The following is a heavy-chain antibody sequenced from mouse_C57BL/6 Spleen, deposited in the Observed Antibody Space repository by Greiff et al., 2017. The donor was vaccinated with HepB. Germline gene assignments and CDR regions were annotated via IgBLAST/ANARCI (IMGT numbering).Heavy chain of an antibody. CDR1: GFTFSDYG. CDR3: ARLSWYFDV. J-gene: IGHJ1*03. Sequence: EVQLQESGGGLVKPGGSLKLSCAASGFTFSDYGMHWVRQAPEKGLEWVAYISSGSSTIYYADTVKGRFTISRDNAKNTLFLQMTSLRSEDTAMYYCARLSWYFDVWGTGTTVTVSS. V-gene: IGHV5-17*01. CDR2: ISSGSSTI.